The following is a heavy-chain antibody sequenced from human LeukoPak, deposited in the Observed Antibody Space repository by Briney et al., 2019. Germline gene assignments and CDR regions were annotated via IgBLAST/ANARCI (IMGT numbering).Heavy chain of an antibody. Sequence: GGSLRLSCAASGFTFSSYSMNWVRQAPGKGLEWVSYISSSSSTIYYADSVKGRFTISRDNSKNTLYLQMNSLRAEDTAVYYCAKGDFLYGSGTYDAFDIWGQGTMVTVSS. CDR1: GFTFSSYS. J-gene: IGHJ3*02. V-gene: IGHV3-48*01. CDR3: AKGDFLYGSGTYDAFDI. CDR2: ISSSSSTI. D-gene: IGHD3-10*01.